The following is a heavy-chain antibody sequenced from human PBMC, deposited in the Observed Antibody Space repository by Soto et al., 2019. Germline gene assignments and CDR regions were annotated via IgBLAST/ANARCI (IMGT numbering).Heavy chain of an antibody. V-gene: IGHV1-69*01. CDR2: IIPIFGTA. CDR3: ARGWGYDSNDYYYAY. Sequence: QVQLVQSGAEVWKPGSSVKVSCKASGGTFSRHAISWVRQAPGQGLEWMGGIIPIFGTANHAQKFQGRATIIADESTSTVYMELSSLRSEDTAMYYCARGWGYDSNDYYYAYWGQGTLVIVSS. CDR1: GGTFSRHA. D-gene: IGHD3-22*01. J-gene: IGHJ4*02.